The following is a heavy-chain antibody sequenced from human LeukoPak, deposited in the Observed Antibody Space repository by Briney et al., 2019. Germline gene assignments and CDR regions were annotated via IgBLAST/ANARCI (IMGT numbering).Heavy chain of an antibody. J-gene: IGHJ4*02. V-gene: IGHV1-45*02. D-gene: IGHD6-13*01. CDR2: ITPFNGNT. CDR1: GYTFTGYY. CDR3: ASSPGIAAAGTFWW. Sequence: TWASVKVSCKASGYTFTGYYMHWVRQAPGQALEWMGWITPFNGNTNYAQKFQDRVTITRDRSMSTAYMELSSLRSEDTAMYYCASSPGIAAAGTFWWWGQGTLVTVSS.